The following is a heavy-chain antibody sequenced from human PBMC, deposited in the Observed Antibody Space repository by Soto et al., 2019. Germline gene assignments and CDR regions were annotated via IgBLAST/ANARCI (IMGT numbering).Heavy chain of an antibody. CDR2: IYYSGST. J-gene: IGHJ4*02. V-gene: IGHV4-59*08. CDR1: GGSISNYY. Sequence: SETLSLTCIVSGGSISNYYWSWIRQPPGKGLEWIGYIYYSGSTNYNPSLTSRVTISVDTSKNQFSLKLSSVTAADTAVYYCARHRYSYGVYYFDYRGQGTLVTVSS. CDR3: ARHRYSYGVYYFDY. D-gene: IGHD5-18*01.